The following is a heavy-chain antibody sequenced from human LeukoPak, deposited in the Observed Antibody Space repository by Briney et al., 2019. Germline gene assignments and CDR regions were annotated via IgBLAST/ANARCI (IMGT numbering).Heavy chain of an antibody. CDR1: GGSISSSSFY. D-gene: IGHD3-10*01. V-gene: IGHV4-39*07. CDR3: ARGRFYYASGSFNWFDP. Sequence: SETLSLTCTVSGGSISSSSFYWGWVRQPPGKGLEWIGSIYYSGNTYYNPSLKSRVTISVYTSKNQFSLNLNSVTAADTAVYYCARGRFYYASGSFNWFDPWGLGTLVTVSS. CDR2: IYYSGNT. J-gene: IGHJ5*02.